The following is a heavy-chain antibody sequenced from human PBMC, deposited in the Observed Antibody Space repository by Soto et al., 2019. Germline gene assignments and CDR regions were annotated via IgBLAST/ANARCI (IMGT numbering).Heavy chain of an antibody. J-gene: IGHJ4*02. CDR1: GGIFSTYA. V-gene: IGHV1-69*01. D-gene: IGHD3-10*01. CDR2: IIPLFGTP. CDR3: ARDRNDYGSRNYYIRLHF. Sequence: QVQLVQSGAEVKKPGSSVKVSCKASGGIFSTYAISWLRQAPGQGLEWMGGIIPLFGTPNYAQRFQGRVTITADDSTSTAYMEPSRLRSEDTDVYNCARDRNDYGSRNYYIRLHFWGQGTMVTVSS.